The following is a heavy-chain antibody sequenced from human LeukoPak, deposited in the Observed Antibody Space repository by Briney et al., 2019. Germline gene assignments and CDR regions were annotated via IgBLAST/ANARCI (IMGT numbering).Heavy chain of an antibody. J-gene: IGHJ4*02. CDR2: MFYRWST. CDR3: ARQGGWGGAASLIEF. D-gene: IGHD1-26*01. V-gene: IGHV4-4*02. CDR1: GGSISSSNW. Sequence: SGTLSLTCAVCGGSISSSNWWSWVRQPPGTGLDWNGKMFYRWSTYCNPSLRSRVTISVDTPKNQFSLKLSSVTASDAAIFYCARQGGWGGAASLIEFWGQGKLVTVSS.